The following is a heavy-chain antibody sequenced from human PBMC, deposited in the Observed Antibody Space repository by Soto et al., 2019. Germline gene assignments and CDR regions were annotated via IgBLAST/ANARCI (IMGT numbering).Heavy chain of an antibody. CDR3: ARVSSSIVVVPDYGMDV. V-gene: IGHV1-18*04. CDR2: ISGKNGNT. J-gene: IGHJ6*02. CDR1: GYTFISHG. D-gene: IGHD2-2*01. Sequence: EASVKVSCKASGYTFISHGMSWVRQAPGQGLEWMGWISGKNGNTKFAQKFQGRVTLTTDTSTSTAYMEVRSLRTDDTAVYYCARVSSSIVVVPDYGMDVWGQGTTVTVSS.